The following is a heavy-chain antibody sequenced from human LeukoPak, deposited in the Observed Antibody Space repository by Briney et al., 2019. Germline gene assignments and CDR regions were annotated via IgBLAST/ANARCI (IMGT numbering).Heavy chain of an antibody. CDR3: ARAPVTSCRGAFCYPFDL. CDR2: TSSSDDGK. D-gene: IGHD2-21*01. J-gene: IGHJ4*02. CDR1: GFPLSSYA. V-gene: IGHV3-23*01. Sequence: GGSLRLSCAASGFPLSSYAMSWVRQVPGKGLEWVSATSSSDDGKYHADSVRGRFTIYRDNFRNTLYLQMNRLRVEDAALYYCARAPVTSCRGAFCYPFDLWGQGVLVTVSS.